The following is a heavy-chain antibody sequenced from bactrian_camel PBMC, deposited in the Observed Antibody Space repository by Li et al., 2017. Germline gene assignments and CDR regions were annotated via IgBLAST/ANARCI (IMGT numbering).Heavy chain of an antibody. V-gene: IGHV3S31*01. D-gene: IGHD4*01. CDR1: GFGFSTYA. J-gene: IGHJ4*01. CDR2: INSEGRST. Sequence: VESGGGLVQPGGSLRLSCAASGFGFSTYAMSWVRQAPGLGLGWVSVINSEGRSTFYADSAKGRFTISGDNAKNTLYLELNNLTTEDTAIYYCAKDEGWTLDYAETQGTQVTVS.